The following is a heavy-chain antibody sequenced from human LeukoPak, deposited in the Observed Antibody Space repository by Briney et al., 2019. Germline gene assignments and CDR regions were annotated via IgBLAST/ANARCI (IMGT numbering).Heavy chain of an antibody. V-gene: IGHV1-69*04. J-gene: IGHJ4*02. D-gene: IGHD1-26*01. CDR3: ASGGVGATIGFDY. Sequence: SVKVSCKASGYTFTSYAISWVRQAPGQGLEWMGRIIPILGIANYAQKFQGRVTITADKSTSTAYMELSSLRSEDTAVYYCASGGVGATIGFDYWGQGTLVTVSS. CDR1: GYTFTSYA. CDR2: IIPILGIA.